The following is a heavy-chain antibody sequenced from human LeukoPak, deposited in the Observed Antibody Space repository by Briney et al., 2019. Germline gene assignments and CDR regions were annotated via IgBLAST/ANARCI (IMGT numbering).Heavy chain of an antibody. J-gene: IGHJ6*02. CDR1: GFTFEDYG. CDR2: INFNGGSR. CDR3: ARAGYTSGWYSNFYYGLDV. Sequence: RSGGSLRLSCAASGFTFEDYGMTWVRHAPWKGLEWVSGINFNGGSRGYAESVKGRFTISRDNAKNSLYLQMNNLRAEDTALYYCARAGYTSGWYSNFYYGLDVWGQGTTVTVSS. V-gene: IGHV3-20*04. D-gene: IGHD6-19*01.